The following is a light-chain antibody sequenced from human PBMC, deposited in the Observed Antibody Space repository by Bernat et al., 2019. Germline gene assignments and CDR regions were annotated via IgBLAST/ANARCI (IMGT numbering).Light chain of an antibody. CDR3: SAWDSRLSAWV. J-gene: IGLJ3*02. CDR2: RNN. CDR1: SNNVGYQG. Sequence: QAGLTQPPSVSKGLRQTATLTCTGNSNNVGYQGAACLQQHQGHPPKLLSYRNNNRPSGISERFSASRSGNTASLTITGLQPGDEADYYCSAWDSRLSAWVFGGGTKLTVL. V-gene: IGLV10-54*01.